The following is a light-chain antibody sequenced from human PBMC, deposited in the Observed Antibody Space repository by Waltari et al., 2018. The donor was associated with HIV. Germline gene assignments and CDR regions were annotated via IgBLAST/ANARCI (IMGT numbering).Light chain of an antibody. CDR3: CSYARSRSLL. J-gene: IGLJ2*01. CDR1: SNDVGGFEL. Sequence: HSALTQPAPVSGSPGQSITISCTRTSNDVGGFELVPWYQHPPGKAPKLIIFEVNKRPSGVSNRFSGSKSGNTASLTISGLQTEDETDYYCCSYARSRSLLFGGGTKLTVL. CDR2: EVN. V-gene: IGLV2-23*02.